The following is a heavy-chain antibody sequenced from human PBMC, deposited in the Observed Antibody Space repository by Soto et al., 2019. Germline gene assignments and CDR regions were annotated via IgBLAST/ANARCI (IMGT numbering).Heavy chain of an antibody. CDR1: GLSLSTTGVG. J-gene: IGHJ6*02. V-gene: IGHV2-5*02. CDR3: VQSRCGGDCLQSYSSHSYYGLDV. D-gene: IGHD2-21*02. CDR2: IYWDDDK. Sequence: SGPTLVNPTQTLTLTCTFSGLSLSTTGVGVGWIRQPPGKALEWLALIYWDDDKRYSPSLKSRLTITKDTSKNQVVLTMTNMDPVDTATYYCVQSRCGGDCLQSYSSHSYYGLDVWGQGTTVTSP.